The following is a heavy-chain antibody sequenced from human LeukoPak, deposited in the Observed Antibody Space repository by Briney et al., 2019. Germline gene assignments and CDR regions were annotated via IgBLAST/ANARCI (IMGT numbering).Heavy chain of an antibody. J-gene: IGHJ4*02. CDR2: ISYDGSNK. Sequence: GGSLRLSCAASGFTFSSYAMHWVRQAPGKGLEWVAVISYDGSNKYYADTVKGRFTISRDNSKNTLYLQMNSLRAEDTAVYYCARQGPFSVDIVATDHFDYWGQGTLVTVSS. V-gene: IGHV3-30-3*01. CDR3: ARQGPFSVDIVATDHFDY. CDR1: GFTFSSYA. D-gene: IGHD5-12*01.